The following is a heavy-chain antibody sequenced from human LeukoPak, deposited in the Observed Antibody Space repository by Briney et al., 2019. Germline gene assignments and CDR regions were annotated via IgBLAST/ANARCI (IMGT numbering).Heavy chain of an antibody. CDR1: GGTFSSYA. CDR3: AATEWELLGYYYYYYMDV. J-gene: IGHJ6*03. CDR2: IIPIFGTA. Sequence: HGASVKVSCKASGGTFSSYAISWVRQAPGQGLEWMGGIIPIFGTANYAQKFQGRVTITADESTSTAYMELSSLRSEDTAVYYCAATEWELLGYYYYYYMDVWGKGTTVTVSS. D-gene: IGHD1-26*01. V-gene: IGHV1-69*01.